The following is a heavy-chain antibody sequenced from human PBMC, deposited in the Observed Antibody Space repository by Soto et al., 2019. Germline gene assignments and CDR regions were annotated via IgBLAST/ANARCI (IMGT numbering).Heavy chain of an antibody. CDR2: ISAYNGNT. V-gene: IGHV1-18*01. D-gene: IGHD3-22*01. Sequence: GASVKVSCKASGYTFTSYGISWVRQAPGQGLEWMGWISAYNGNTNYAQKLQGRVTMTTDTSTSTAYMELRSLRSDDTAVYYCARGGGYDQDDIVVAKSGTYYYYYGMDVWGQGTTVTVSS. J-gene: IGHJ6*02. CDR3: ARGGGYDQDDIVVAKSGTYYYYYGMDV. CDR1: GYTFTSYG.